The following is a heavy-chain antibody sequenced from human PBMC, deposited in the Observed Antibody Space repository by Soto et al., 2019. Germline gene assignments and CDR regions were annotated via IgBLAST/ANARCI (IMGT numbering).Heavy chain of an antibody. CDR1: GFKFDSYG. CDR3: AHRPAYDISTGYYPFDY. Sequence: LRLSCAASGFKFDSYGIHGVRQVPCKGLEWLAVIWWDGSNKYYADSVKGRFTISRDNSKNTLYLQMNSLRAEDSAVYYCAHRPAYDISTGYYPFDYWGQGSLVTVSS. CDR2: IWWDGSNK. J-gene: IGHJ4*02. D-gene: IGHD3-9*01. V-gene: IGHV3-33*01.